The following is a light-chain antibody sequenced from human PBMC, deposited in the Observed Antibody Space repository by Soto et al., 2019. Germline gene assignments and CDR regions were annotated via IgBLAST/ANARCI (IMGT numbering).Light chain of an antibody. CDR2: DNN. Sequence: QLVLTQPPSVSGAPGQRITISCTGSSSNIGAGYDVHWYQQLPGTVPKLLIFDNNNRPSGVPDRFSGSKSGTSASLAITGLQSEDEADYYCQSSDNSLGGSYVFGTGTKLTVL. J-gene: IGLJ1*01. V-gene: IGLV1-40*01. CDR3: QSSDNSLGGSYV. CDR1: SSNIGAGYD.